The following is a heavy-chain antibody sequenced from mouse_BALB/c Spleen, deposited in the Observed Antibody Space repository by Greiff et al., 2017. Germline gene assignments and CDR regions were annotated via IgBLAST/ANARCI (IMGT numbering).Heavy chain of an antibody. V-gene: IGHV1-9*01. CDR3: AEFITTATYAMDY. CDR2: ILPGSGST. CDR1: GYTFSSYW. D-gene: IGHD1-2*01. J-gene: IGHJ4*01. Sequence: VKLMESGAELMKPGASVKISCKATGYTFSSYWIEWVKQRPGHGLEWIGEILPGSGSTNYNEKFKGKATFTADTSSNTAYMQLSSLTSEDSAVYYCAEFITTATYAMDYWGQGTSVTVSS.